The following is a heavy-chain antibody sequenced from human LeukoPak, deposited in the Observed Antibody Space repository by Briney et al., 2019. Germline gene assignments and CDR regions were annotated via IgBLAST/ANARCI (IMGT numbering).Heavy chain of an antibody. CDR1: GGSIFSYY. CDR3: ARRAYYDSSGYHPTSGYFDL. CDR2: IYSNGIT. V-gene: IGHV4-4*08. J-gene: IGHJ2*01. Sequence: SETLSLTCSVSGGSIFSYYWNWIRQPPGKGLEWIGYIYSNGITKYSPSLRSRGTISFATSTNQFSLILTSVTAADTAIYYCARRAYYDSSGYHPTSGYFDLWGRGTLVTVSS. D-gene: IGHD3-22*01.